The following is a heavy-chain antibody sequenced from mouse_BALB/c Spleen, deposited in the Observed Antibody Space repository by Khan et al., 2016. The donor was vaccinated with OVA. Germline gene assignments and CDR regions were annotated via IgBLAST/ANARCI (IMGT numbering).Heavy chain of an antibody. V-gene: IGHV3-2*02. CDR2: ISYSGST. CDR1: GYSITSDYA. Sequence: VQLKESGPGPVNPSQSLSLTCTVTGYSITSDYAWNWIRQFPGNKLEWMGYISYSGSTSYNPSLQSRISITRDTSKNQVFLQLNSVTTEDTATYFCARSVTITTVVATDFDYWGQGTTLTVSS. J-gene: IGHJ2*01. D-gene: IGHD1-1*01. CDR3: ARSVTITTVVATDFDY.